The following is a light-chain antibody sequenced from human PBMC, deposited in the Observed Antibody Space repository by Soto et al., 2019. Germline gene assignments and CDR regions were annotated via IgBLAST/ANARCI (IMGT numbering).Light chain of an antibody. J-gene: IGKJ1*01. CDR2: KAS. Sequence: DIQMTQSPSTRSVWGLGIVTMTVLARRTISSWLAWYQQKPGKAPKLLIYKASTLKSGVPSRFSGSGSGTEFTLTISSLQPDDFATYYCQHYNSYSEAFGQGTEVDI. CDR1: RTISSW. V-gene: IGKV1-5*03. CDR3: QHYNSYSEA.